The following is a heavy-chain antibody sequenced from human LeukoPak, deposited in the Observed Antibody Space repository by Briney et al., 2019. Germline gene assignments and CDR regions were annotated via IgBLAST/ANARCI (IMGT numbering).Heavy chain of an antibody. V-gene: IGHV3-21*04. CDR1: GFTFSSYS. CDR3: ARSIAVAGTPGYFDY. CDR2: ISSSSSYI. D-gene: IGHD6-19*01. Sequence: GGSLRLSCAASGFTFSSYSMNWVRQAPGKGLEWVSSISSSSSYIYYADSVKGRFTISRDNAKNSLYLQMNSLRAEDTAVYYCARSIAVAGTPGYFDYWGQGTLVTVSS. J-gene: IGHJ4*02.